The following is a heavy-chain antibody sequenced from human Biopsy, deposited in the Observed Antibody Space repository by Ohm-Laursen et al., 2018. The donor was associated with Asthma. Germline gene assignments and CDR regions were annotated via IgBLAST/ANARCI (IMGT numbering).Heavy chain of an antibody. CDR1: GFKFVEYT. J-gene: IGHJ4*02. V-gene: IGHV3-9*01. D-gene: IGHD3-16*02. Sequence: SLRLSCPAPGFKFVEYTMHWVRQAPGKGLEWVSGISWNSASIGYADSVVGRFTISRDNAKNYVFLHMDSLRPEDTAFYYCAKVRSDWVISESFDYWGQGVLVTVSS. CDR3: AKVRSDWVISESFDY. CDR2: ISWNSASI.